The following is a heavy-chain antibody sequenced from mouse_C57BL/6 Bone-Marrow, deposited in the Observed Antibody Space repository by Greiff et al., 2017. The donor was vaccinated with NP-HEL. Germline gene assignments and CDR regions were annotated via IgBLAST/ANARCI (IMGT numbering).Heavy chain of an antibody. CDR2: ISNGGGST. Sequence: EVQRVESGGGLVQPGGSLKLSCAASGFTFSDYYMYWVRQTPEKRLEWVAYISNGGGSTYYPDTVKGRFTISRDNAKNTLYLQMSRLKSEDTAMYYCARDDGKAWFAYWGQGTLVTVSA. D-gene: IGHD2-3*01. CDR3: ARDDGKAWFAY. J-gene: IGHJ3*01. V-gene: IGHV5-12*01. CDR1: GFTFSDYY.